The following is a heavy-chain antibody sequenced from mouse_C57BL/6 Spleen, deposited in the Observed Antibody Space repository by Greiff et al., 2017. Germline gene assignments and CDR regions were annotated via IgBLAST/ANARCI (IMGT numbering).Heavy chain of an antibody. Sequence: QVQLKESGAELVRPGTSVKVSCKASGYAFTNYLIEWVKQRPGQGLEWIGVINPGSGGTNYNEKFKGKATLTADKSSSTAYMQLSSLTSEDSAVYFCARREDGYYWGQGTSVTVSS. D-gene: IGHD2-3*01. CDR1: GYAFTNYL. V-gene: IGHV1-54*01. CDR2: INPGSGGT. J-gene: IGHJ4*01. CDR3: ARREDGYY.